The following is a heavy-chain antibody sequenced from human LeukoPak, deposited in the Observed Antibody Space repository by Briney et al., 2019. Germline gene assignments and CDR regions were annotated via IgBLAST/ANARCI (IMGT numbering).Heavy chain of an antibody. Sequence: SETLSLTCTVSGASISSYYWSWIRQPPGKGLEWIGYLYNTRNTYYNPSLKSRVTISVDSSKNQFSLKVSSVTAADTAVYYCAREKNGNEPFDYWGQGTLVTVSS. D-gene: IGHD4-23*01. CDR1: GASISSYY. CDR2: LYNTRNT. V-gene: IGHV4-59*01. J-gene: IGHJ4*02. CDR3: AREKNGNEPFDY.